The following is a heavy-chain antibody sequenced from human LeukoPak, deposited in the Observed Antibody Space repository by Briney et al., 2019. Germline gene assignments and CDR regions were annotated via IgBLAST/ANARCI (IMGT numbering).Heavy chain of an antibody. Sequence: GGSLRLSCAASGFTVSSNYMSWVRQDPGKGLEWVSIIYSDGSTHYADSVKGRFTISRDNSKNTLYLQMNSLRAEDTAMYYCAGSGYWGYFDYWGQGTLVTVSS. V-gene: IGHV3-53*01. CDR3: AGSGYWGYFDY. D-gene: IGHD3-22*01. CDR2: IYSDGST. J-gene: IGHJ4*02. CDR1: GFTVSSNY.